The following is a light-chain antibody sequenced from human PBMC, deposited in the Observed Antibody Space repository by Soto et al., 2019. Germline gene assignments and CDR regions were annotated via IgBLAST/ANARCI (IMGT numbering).Light chain of an antibody. CDR1: QGISNY. CDR3: QKYDSALFT. Sequence: DIQMTQSPSSLSASIGDRVTITCRASQGISNYLAWYQQKPGIPPKLLIYHASTLQSGVPSRFSGSGSGTDFTLTISSLQPEDAAIYYCQKYDSALFTFGPGTTVDIK. J-gene: IGKJ3*01. CDR2: HAS. V-gene: IGKV1-27*01.